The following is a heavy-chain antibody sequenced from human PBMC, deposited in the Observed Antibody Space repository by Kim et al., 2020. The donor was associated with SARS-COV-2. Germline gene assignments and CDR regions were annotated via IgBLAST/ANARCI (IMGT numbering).Heavy chain of an antibody. V-gene: IGHV3-23*01. D-gene: IGHD1-26*01. Sequence: GGSLRLSCAASGFTFSSYAMSWVRQAPGKGLEWVSAISGSGGSTYYAYSVKGRFTISRDNSKNTLYLQMNSLRAEDTAVYYCAKKYYSGSYHFDYWGQGTLVTVSS. CDR2: ISGSGGST. J-gene: IGHJ4*02. CDR1: GFTFSSYA. CDR3: AKKYYSGSYHFDY.